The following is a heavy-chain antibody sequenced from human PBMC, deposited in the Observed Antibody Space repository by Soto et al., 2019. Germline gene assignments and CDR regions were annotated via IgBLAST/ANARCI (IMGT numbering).Heavy chain of an antibody. V-gene: IGHV3-9*01. CDR2: INWNSGSI. Sequence: PGGSLRLSCAASGFTFDDYAMHWVRQAPGKGLEWVSGINWNSGSIGYADSVKGRFTISSDNSNHTLYLQMHSLRAEDTAVYFCAKGPHDLIRIGGVIVFPYYFDYWGQGTPVTVSS. D-gene: IGHD3-16*02. CDR3: AKGPHDLIRIGGVIVFPYYFDY. CDR1: GFTFDDYA. J-gene: IGHJ4*02.